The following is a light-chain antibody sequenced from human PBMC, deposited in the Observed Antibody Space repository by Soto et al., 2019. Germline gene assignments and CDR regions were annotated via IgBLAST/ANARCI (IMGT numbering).Light chain of an antibody. J-gene: IGKJ5*01. CDR1: QSVSSN. V-gene: IGKV3-11*01. CDR3: QQRNTWPPIT. CDR2: GAS. Sequence: EIVMTQSPSTLSVFPGERATLSCRASQSVSSNLASYPHKPGKAPRLLIYGASIRATGSPARLCGSGSGTDFSLTISSLEPADFALYYCQQRNTWPPITFGQGTRLEIK.